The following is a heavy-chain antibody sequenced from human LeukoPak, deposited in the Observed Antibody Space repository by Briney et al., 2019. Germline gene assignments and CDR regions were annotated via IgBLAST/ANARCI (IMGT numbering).Heavy chain of an antibody. J-gene: IGHJ4*02. Sequence: GGSLRLSCAASGFTFSSYWMTWVRQAPGKGLEWVANIKQDGSEKYYVDSVKGRFTISRDNAKNSLSLHMNSLRAEDTAAYYCARDRGECTNGICYYHDFDYWGQGTLVTVSS. CDR3: ARDRGECTNGICYYHDFDY. CDR2: IKQDGSEK. V-gene: IGHV3-7*01. D-gene: IGHD2-8*01. CDR1: GFTFSSYW.